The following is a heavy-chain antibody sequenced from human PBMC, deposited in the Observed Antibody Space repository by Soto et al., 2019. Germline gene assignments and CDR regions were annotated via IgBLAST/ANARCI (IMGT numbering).Heavy chain of an antibody. D-gene: IGHD3-22*01. CDR2: IIPIFGTA. V-gene: IGHV1-69*13. CDR1: GGTFSSCA. Sequence: GASVKVSCKASGGTFSSCAISWVRQAPGQGLEWMGGIIPIFGTANYAQKFQGRVTITADESTSTAYMELSSLRSEDTAVYYCAKATYYYDSSGYLYGMDVWGQGTTVTVS. J-gene: IGHJ6*02. CDR3: AKATYYYDSSGYLYGMDV.